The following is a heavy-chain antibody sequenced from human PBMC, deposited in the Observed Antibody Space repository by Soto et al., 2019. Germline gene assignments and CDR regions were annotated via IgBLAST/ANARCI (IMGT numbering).Heavy chain of an antibody. CDR2: IIPIFGTA. J-gene: IGHJ4*02. CDR1: GGTFSSYA. V-gene: IGHV1-69*13. CDR3: ARGRLGATPSPSRAGYYFDY. Sequence: GASVKVSCKASGGTFSSYAISWVRQAPGQGLEWMGGIIPIFGTANYAQKFQGRVTITADESTSTAYMELSSLRSEDTAVYYCARGRLGATPSPSRAGYYFDYWGQGTLVPVSS. D-gene: IGHD5-12*01.